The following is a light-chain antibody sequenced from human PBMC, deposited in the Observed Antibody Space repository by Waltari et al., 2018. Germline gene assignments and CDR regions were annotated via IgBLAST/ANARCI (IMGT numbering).Light chain of an antibody. CDR2: TAS. CDR3: QQSYSTPQYT. Sequence: DIQMTQSPSSLSASVGDRVTITCRASQSISTYLNWYQQKPGKAPGLLIYTASSLQSGVPSRFSGSGSGTDFTLTISSLQPEDFATYYCQQSYSTPQYTFGQGTELEIK. V-gene: IGKV1-39*01. J-gene: IGKJ2*01. CDR1: QSISTY.